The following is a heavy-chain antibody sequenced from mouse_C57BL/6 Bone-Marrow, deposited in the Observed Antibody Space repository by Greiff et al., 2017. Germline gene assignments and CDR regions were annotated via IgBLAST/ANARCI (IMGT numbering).Heavy chain of an antibody. CDR1: GFTFSDYG. Sequence: EVMLVESGGGLVKPGGSLKLSCAASGFTFSDYGMHWVRQAPEKGLEWVAYISSGSSTIYYADTVKGRFTISRDNAKNTLFLQMTSLRSEDTAMYYCARGLYSQEDYWGQGTTLTVSS. CDR3: ARGLYSQEDY. V-gene: IGHV5-17*01. D-gene: IGHD2-12*01. CDR2: ISSGSSTI. J-gene: IGHJ2*01.